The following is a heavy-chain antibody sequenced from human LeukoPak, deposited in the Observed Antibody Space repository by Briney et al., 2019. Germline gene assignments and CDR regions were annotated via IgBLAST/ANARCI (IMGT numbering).Heavy chain of an antibody. Sequence: SETLSLTCTVSGGSISSSSYYWGWIRQPPGKGLEWIGSIYYSGSTYYNPSLKSRVTISVDTSKNQFSLKLSSVTAADTAVYYCARKGNIVVVVAREGGPDAFDIWGQGTMVTVSS. CDR3: ARKGNIVVVVAREGGPDAFDI. J-gene: IGHJ3*02. CDR1: GGSISSSSYY. CDR2: IYYSGST. D-gene: IGHD2-15*01. V-gene: IGHV4-39*07.